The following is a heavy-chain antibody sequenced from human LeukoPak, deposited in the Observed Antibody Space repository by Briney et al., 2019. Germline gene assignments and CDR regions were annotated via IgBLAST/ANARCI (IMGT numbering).Heavy chain of an antibody. CDR1: GFTFSSYG. J-gene: IGHJ4*02. D-gene: IGHD7-27*01. V-gene: IGHV3-30*02. CDR2: IRYDGSNK. Sequence: GGSLRLSCAAPGFTFSSYGMHWVRQAPGKGLEWVAFIRYDGSNKYYADSVKGRFTISRDNSKNTLYLQMNSLRAEDTAVYYCARDINWVGGYWGQGTLVTVSS. CDR3: ARDINWVGGY.